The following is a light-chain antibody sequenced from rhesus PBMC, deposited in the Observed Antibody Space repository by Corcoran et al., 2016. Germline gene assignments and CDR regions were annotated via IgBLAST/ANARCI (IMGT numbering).Light chain of an antibody. CDR1: ENVNNY. Sequence: DIQMTQSPSSLSASVGDRVTITCRASENVNNYVNWYQQKPGKAPKLLIYKASTLQSGVPSRLSGSGSGTDYTFTISSLQPEDVATYYCQHDYGTPTFGRGTKVEIK. CDR3: QHDYGTPT. J-gene: IGKJ4*01. V-gene: IGKV1-74*01. CDR2: KAS.